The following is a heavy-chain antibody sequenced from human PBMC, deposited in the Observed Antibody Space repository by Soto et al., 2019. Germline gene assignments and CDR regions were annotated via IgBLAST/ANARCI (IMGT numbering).Heavy chain of an antibody. CDR3: ARPRTYDYESDGYYGRPFDD. CDR1: GGIFSRHA. V-gene: IGHV1-69*01. CDR2: IVPKLGTV. D-gene: IGHD3-22*01. J-gene: IGHJ5*02. Sequence: QVQLVQSGAEVKKTGSSVKVSCKISGGIFSRHAIDWVRQAPGQGLEWMGGIVPKLGTVIYAQNFQARVTMSADELTNTPHLHWRGLTVEDTAVYYCARPRTYDYESDGYYGRPFDDWGQGTLVTFSS.